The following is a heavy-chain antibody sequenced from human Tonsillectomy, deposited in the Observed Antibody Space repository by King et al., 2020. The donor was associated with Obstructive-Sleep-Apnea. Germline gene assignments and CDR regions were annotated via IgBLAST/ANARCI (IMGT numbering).Heavy chain of an antibody. CDR3: ASWIQLWGIDY. CDR2: ISSSSSYI. Sequence: DVQRVESGGGLVKPGGSLRLSCAASGFTFSSYSMNWVRQAPGKGLEWVASISSSSSYIYYADSVKGRLTITRDNAKNSLYLQMNSLRAEETAVYYCASWIQLWGIDYWGQGTLVTVSS. CDR1: GFTFSSYS. V-gene: IGHV3-21*01. D-gene: IGHD5-18*01. J-gene: IGHJ4*02.